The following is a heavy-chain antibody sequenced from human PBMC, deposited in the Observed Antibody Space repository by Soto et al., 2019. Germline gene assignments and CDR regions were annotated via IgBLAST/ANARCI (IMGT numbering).Heavy chain of an antibody. V-gene: IGHV1-69*06. CDR2: IIPVFGTL. CDR1: GGTFTTST. Sequence: QVQLVQSGAEVKKPGSSVKVSCQTSGGTFTTSTISWVRQAPGQGLEWMGGIIPVFGTLSYAQKFQGRVTMIADKSSSTAYMELRNLRSEDTAMYYCARPADYVSGFSQWGQGTLVTVSS. D-gene: IGHD3-16*01. CDR3: ARPADYVSGFSQ. J-gene: IGHJ4*02.